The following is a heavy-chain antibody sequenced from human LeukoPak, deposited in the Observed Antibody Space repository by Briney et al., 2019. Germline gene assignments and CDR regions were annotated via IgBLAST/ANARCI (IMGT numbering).Heavy chain of an antibody. CDR1: GGSISSGDYY. Sequence: NASETLPLTCTVSGGSISSGDYYWSWIRQPPGKGLEWIGYMYYSGSTYYNPSLKSRATISVDTSKNQFSLKLSSVTAADTAVYYYARPYYYDSRIDPWGQGTLVTVSS. V-gene: IGHV4-30-4*01. D-gene: IGHD3-22*01. CDR2: MYYSGST. J-gene: IGHJ5*02. CDR3: ARPYYYDSRIDP.